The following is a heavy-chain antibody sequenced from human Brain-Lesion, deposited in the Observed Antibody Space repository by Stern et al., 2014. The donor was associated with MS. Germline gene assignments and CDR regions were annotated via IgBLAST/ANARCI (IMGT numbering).Heavy chain of an antibody. V-gene: IGHV1-2*04. CDR3: ARVPGGVFGGMDV. J-gene: IGHJ6*02. CDR1: GYTFTDYF. CDR2: INPYSGDT. Sequence: VQLVESGAEVKKPGASGKVSCKASGYTFTDYFMQWVRQAPGQGLEWLGWINPYSGDTKYAQKFQGWVTMTRDTSISTAYMELNSLRSDDTAVYYCARVPGGVFGGMDVWGQGTTVT. D-gene: IGHD4-23*01.